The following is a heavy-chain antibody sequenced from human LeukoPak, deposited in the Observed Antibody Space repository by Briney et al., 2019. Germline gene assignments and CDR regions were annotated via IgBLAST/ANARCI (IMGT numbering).Heavy chain of an antibody. CDR1: GYSFPNYW. Sequence: GESLKISCQGSGYSFPNYWIGWVRQMPGEGLEWMGIIYPDDSDTRYSPSFQGQVTISVDKSISTAYLQWSSLKASDTAMYYCARHSATRGSGYNGVGYWGQGTLVTVSS. CDR2: IYPDDSDT. D-gene: IGHD5-24*01. CDR3: ARHSATRGSGYNGVGY. J-gene: IGHJ4*02. V-gene: IGHV5-51*01.